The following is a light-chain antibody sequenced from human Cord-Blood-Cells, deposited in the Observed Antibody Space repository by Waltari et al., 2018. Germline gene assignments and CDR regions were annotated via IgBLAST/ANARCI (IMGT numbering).Light chain of an antibody. Sequence: DIVMTQSPDSLAVSLGERATINCKSSQSVLYSSNNKNYLAWYQQKPGQPPKLLIYWASTRESGVPYRFSGSGSGTDFPLTISSLQAEDVAVYYCQQYYSTPFTFGPGTKVDIK. CDR3: QQYYSTPFT. CDR1: QSVLYSSNNKNY. V-gene: IGKV4-1*01. J-gene: IGKJ3*01. CDR2: WAS.